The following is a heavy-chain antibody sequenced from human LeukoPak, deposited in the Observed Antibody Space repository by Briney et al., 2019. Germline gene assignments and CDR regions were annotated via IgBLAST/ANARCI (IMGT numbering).Heavy chain of an antibody. Sequence: GGSLRLSCAASGFTFSSYDMHWVRQATGKGPEWVSAIGTAGDTYYPGSVKGRFTISRENAKNSLYLQMNSLRAEDTAIYFCARATTVTSWFDPWGQGTLVTVSS. CDR2: IGTAGDT. CDR1: GFTFSSYD. V-gene: IGHV3-13*01. D-gene: IGHD4-17*01. J-gene: IGHJ5*02. CDR3: ARATTVTSWFDP.